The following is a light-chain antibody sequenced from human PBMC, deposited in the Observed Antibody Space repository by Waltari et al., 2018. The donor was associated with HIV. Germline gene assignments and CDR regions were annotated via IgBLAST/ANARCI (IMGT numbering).Light chain of an antibody. V-gene: IGLV3-25*03. J-gene: IGLJ2*01. CDR2: KET. CDR3: QSAGGGGTYR. Sequence: SYDLTQPPSVSVSPGQTARVPCFGEPLSQDSTFWHQQKAGQAPLLVIHKETERASGIPERFSGSTSGRLVTLTIDDVEPDDEADYYCQSAGGGGTYRFGGGTKLTVL. CDR1: PLSQDS.